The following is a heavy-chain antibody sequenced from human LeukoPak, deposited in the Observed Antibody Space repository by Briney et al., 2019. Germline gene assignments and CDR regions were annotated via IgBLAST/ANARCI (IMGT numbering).Heavy chain of an antibody. Sequence: SQTLSLTCTVSGGSISSGGYYWSWIRQHPGKGLEWIGYIYYSGSTYYNPSLKSRVTISVDTSKNQFSLKLSSVTAADTAVYYCARLSWDIVATIDYWGQGTLVTVSS. D-gene: IGHD5-12*01. CDR3: ARLSWDIVATIDY. CDR2: IYYSGST. V-gene: IGHV4-31*03. J-gene: IGHJ4*02. CDR1: GGSISSGGYY.